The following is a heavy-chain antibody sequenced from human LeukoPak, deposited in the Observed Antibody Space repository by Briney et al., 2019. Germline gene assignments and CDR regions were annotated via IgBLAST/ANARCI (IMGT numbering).Heavy chain of an antibody. J-gene: IGHJ2*01. CDR3: ASFGDDWYFDL. V-gene: IGHV4-59*05. CDR2: IYYSGST. Sequence: SETLSLTCTVSGGSISSYYWSWIRQPPGKGLEWIGSIYYSGSTYYNPSLKSRVTISVDTSKNQFSLKLSSVTAADTAVYYCASFGDDWYFDLWGRGTLVTVSS. D-gene: IGHD2-21*01. CDR1: GGSISSYY.